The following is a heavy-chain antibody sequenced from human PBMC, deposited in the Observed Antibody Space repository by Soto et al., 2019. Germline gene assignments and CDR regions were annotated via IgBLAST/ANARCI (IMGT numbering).Heavy chain of an antibody. CDR2: INPNSGGT. CDR1: GYTFTGYY. V-gene: IGHV1-2*04. Sequence: ASVKVSCKASGYTFTGYYMHWVRQAPGQGLEWMGWINPNSGGTNYAQKFRGWVTMTRDTSISTAYMELSRLRSDDTAVYYCARDSTGSGSYYNPLFFYWGQGTLVTVSS. J-gene: IGHJ4*02. D-gene: IGHD3-10*01. CDR3: ARDSTGSGSYYNPLFFY.